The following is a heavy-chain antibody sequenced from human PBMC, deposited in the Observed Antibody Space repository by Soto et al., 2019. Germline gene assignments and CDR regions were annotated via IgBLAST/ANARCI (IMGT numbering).Heavy chain of an antibody. V-gene: IGHV4-59*08. CDR2: IYYSGST. CDR3: ARLYGDYGFWRDAFDI. Sequence: PSETLSLTCTVSGCSISSYYWSWIRQPPGKGLEWIGYIYYSGSTNYNPSLKSRVTISVDTSKNQFSLKLSSVTAADTAVYYCARLYGDYGFWRDAFDIWGQGTMVTVSS. J-gene: IGHJ3*02. CDR1: GCSISSYY. D-gene: IGHD4-17*01.